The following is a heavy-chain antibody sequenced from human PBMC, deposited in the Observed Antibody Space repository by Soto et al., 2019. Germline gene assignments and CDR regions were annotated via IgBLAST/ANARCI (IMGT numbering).Heavy chain of an antibody. CDR3: ARTLYGDNVDY. J-gene: IGHJ4*02. CDR2: MNPNSGNP. V-gene: IGHV1-8*01. Sequence: QVQLVQSGAEGKKPGASVKVSCKASGYTFTSYDINWVRQATGQGLEWMGWMNPNSGNPGYAQKFQGRVTMTRNTSISTAYTVLSSLGSEDTAVYYCARTLYGDNVDYWGQGTLVSVSS. CDR1: GYTFTSYD. D-gene: IGHD4-17*01.